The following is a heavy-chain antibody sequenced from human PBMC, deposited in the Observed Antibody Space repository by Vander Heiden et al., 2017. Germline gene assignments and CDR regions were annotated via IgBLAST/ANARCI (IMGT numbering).Heavy chain of an antibody. CDR3: ARDRIGTLAYFDP. CDR2: ISTYSGNT. CDR1: GYTFNSYG. V-gene: IGHV1-18*01. J-gene: IGHJ5*02. D-gene: IGHD1-26*01. Sequence: QVQLVRSGVEVKKPGASVKVSCKASGYTFNSYGIGWVRQAPGQGLEWVGWISTYSGNTIYAQKFQGRVSMTRDTSTSIVYMELRSLRSDDTAVYYCARDRIGTLAYFDPWGQGTLVTVSS.